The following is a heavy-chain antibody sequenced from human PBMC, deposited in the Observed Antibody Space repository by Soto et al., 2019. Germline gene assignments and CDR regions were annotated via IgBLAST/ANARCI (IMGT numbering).Heavy chain of an antibody. D-gene: IGHD1-7*01. J-gene: IGHJ6*02. CDR3: ARGGGTTRTQYYYYGMDV. CDR1: GGTFSSYA. V-gene: IGHV1-69*01. Sequence: QVQLVQSGAEVKKPGSSVKVSCKASGGTFSSYAISWVRQAPGQGLEWMGGIIPIFGTANYAQKFQGRVTITADESTSTAYMERSSLRSEDTAVYYCARGGGTTRTQYYYYGMDVWGQGTTVTVSS. CDR2: IIPIFGTA.